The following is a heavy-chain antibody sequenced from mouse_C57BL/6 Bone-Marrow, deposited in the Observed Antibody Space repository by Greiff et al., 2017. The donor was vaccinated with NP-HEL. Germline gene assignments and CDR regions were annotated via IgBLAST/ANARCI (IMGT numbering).Heavy chain of an antibody. CDR3: VRQGYDGYYLDY. J-gene: IGHJ2*01. CDR2: IRSKSNNYAT. CDR1: GFSFNTYA. V-gene: IGHV10-1*01. D-gene: IGHD2-3*01. Sequence: EVQGVESGGGLVQPKGSLKLSCAASGFSFNTYAMNWVRQAPGKGLEWVARIRSKSNNYATYYADALKDRFTISRDDSESMLDLQMNNLKTDDTAMYYCVRQGYDGYYLDYWGQGTTLTVSS.